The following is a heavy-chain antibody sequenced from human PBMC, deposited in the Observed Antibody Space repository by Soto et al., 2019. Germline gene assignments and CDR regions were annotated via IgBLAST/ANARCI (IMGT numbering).Heavy chain of an antibody. J-gene: IGHJ4*02. Sequence: GESLKISCRCSGFSFTSHWIAWVRQMPGKGLEWMGIIYPYDSDTRYSPSFQGQVTISADKSIGAAYLQWSSLRASDTAIYFCARQAYDTSGYRYFDFWGQGTLVTVSS. CDR1: GFSFTSHW. V-gene: IGHV5-51*01. CDR2: IYPYDSDT. CDR3: ARQAYDTSGYRYFDF. D-gene: IGHD3-22*01.